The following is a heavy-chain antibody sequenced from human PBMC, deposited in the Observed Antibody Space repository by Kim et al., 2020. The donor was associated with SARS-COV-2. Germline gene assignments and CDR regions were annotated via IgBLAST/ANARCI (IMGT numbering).Heavy chain of an antibody. CDR2: IRYDGSNK. V-gene: IGHV3-33*06. CDR1: GFTFSSYA. CDR3: AKDRRDGYNRVAFDY. J-gene: IGHJ4*02. D-gene: IGHD5-12*01. Sequence: GGSLRLSCAASGFTFSSYAMHWVRQAPGKGLEWVAVIRYDGSNKYYADSVKGRFTISRDNSKNTLYLQMNSLRAEDTAVYYCAKDRRDGYNRVAFDYWGQGNLLPVS.